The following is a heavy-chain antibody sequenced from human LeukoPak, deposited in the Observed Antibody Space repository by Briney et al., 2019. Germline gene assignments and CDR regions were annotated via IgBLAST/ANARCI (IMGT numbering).Heavy chain of an antibody. J-gene: IGHJ3*02. CDR3: ARGLPREAFDI. D-gene: IGHD1-26*01. CDR2: INHSGST. V-gene: IGHV4-34*01. Sequence: SETLSLTCTVSGGSISSYYWSWIRQPPGKGLEWIGEINHSGSTNYNPSLKSRVTISVDTSKNQFSLKLSSVTAADTAVYYCARGLPREAFDIWGQGTMVTVSS. CDR1: GGSISSYY.